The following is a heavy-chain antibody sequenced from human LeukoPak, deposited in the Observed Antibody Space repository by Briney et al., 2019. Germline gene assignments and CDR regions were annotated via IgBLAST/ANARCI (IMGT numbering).Heavy chain of an antibody. D-gene: IGHD3/OR15-3a*01. J-gene: IGHJ4*02. CDR3: ARDRSSGLTHDY. CDR1: GFTFSSYS. V-gene: IGHV3-21*01. CDR2: ISSSSSYI. Sequence: PGGSLRLSCAASGFTFSSYSMNWVRQAPGKGLEWVSSISSSSSYIYYADSVKGRFTISRDNAKNSLYLQMNILRAEDTAVYYCARDRSSGLTHDYWGQGTLVTVSS.